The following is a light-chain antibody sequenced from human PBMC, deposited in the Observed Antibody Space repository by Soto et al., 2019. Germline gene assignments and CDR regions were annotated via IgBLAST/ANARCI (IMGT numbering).Light chain of an antibody. CDR3: SSYAASNNFYFV. J-gene: IGLJ3*02. CDR2: EVT. CDR1: SSDVGGYNY. Sequence: ALTQPPSASGSPGQSVTISCTGTSSDVGGYNYVSWYQRYPGRAPKLMIYEVTKRPSGVPDRFSGSKSGNTASLTVSGLQAEDEADYYCSSYAASNNFYFVFGGGTKLTVL. V-gene: IGLV2-8*01.